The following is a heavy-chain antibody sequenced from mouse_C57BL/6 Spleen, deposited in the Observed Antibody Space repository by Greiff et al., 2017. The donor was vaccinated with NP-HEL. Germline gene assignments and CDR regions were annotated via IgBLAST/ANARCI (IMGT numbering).Heavy chain of an antibody. CDR1: GYTFTDYY. CDR3: ARSEDYGYFDV. Sequence: VQLQQSGPVLVKPGASVKMSCKASGYTFTDYYMNWVKQSHGKSLEWIGVINPYNGGTSYNQKFKGKATLTVDKSSSTAYMELNSLTSEDSAVYYCARSEDYGYFDVWGTGTTVTVSS. J-gene: IGHJ1*03. CDR2: INPYNGGT. V-gene: IGHV1-19*01.